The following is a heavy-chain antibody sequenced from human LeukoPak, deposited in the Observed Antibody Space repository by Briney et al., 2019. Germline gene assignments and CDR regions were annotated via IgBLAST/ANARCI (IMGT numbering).Heavy chain of an antibody. J-gene: IGHJ4*02. CDR1: GFTFSSYA. V-gene: IGHV3-23*01. CDR3: ARDAAMANDY. CDR2: ISGRDGST. Sequence: GGSLRLSCAASGFTFSSYAMGWVRQAPGKGLEWVSSISGRDGSTYYADSVKGRFTISRDNSKNTLYLQMNSLRAEDTAVYYCARDAAMANDYWGQGTPVTVSS. D-gene: IGHD5-18*01.